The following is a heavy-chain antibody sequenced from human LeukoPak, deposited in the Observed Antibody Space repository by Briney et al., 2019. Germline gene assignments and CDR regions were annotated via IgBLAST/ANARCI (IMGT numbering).Heavy chain of an antibody. CDR3: AREVLLIYGSGYTYYYYMDV. D-gene: IGHD3-10*01. J-gene: IGHJ6*03. CDR1: GYTFTSYA. V-gene: IGHV7-4-1*02. Sequence: ASVKVSCKASGYTFTSYAMNWVRQAPGQGLEWMGWINTNTGNPTYAQGFTGRFVFSLDTSVSTAYLQISSLKAEDTAVYYCAREVLLIYGSGYTYYYYMDVWGKGTTVTVSS. CDR2: INTNTGNP.